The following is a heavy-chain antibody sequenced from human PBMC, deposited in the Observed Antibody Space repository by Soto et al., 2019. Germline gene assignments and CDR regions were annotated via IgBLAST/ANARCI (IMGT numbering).Heavy chain of an antibody. CDR1: GGSISSYY. CDR2: IYYSGST. D-gene: IGHD3-16*02. V-gene: IGHV4-59*01. CDR3: ARGEELSAIYFDY. J-gene: IGHJ4*02. Sequence: SETLSLTCTVSGGSISSYYWSWIRQPPGKGLEWIGYIYYSGSTNYNPSLKSRVTISVDTSKNQFSLKLSSVIAADTAVYYCARGEELSAIYFDYWGQGTLVTVS.